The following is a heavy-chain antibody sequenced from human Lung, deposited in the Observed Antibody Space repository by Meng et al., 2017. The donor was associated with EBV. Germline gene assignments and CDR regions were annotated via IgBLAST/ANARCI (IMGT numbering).Heavy chain of an antibody. Sequence: EVQLVESGGGLVKQGESLRLSCAASGFIFSNYNMNWVRQAPGKGLEWVSSISSGNSYIYYADSVKGRFTISRDNAKNSLSLQMNSLRAEDTAVYYCARLSGTGWFDPWGQGTLVTVSS. CDR2: ISSGNSYI. D-gene: IGHD1-7*01. J-gene: IGHJ5*02. CDR1: GFIFSNYN. V-gene: IGHV3-21*02. CDR3: ARLSGTGWFDP.